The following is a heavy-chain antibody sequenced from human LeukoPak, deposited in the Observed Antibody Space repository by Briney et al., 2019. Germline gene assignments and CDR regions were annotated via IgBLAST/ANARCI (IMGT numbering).Heavy chain of an antibody. CDR1: GGSISSYY. CDR3: ARVIVVVPAAKGGYYMDV. D-gene: IGHD2-2*01. CDR2: IYTSGST. Sequence: SETLSLTCTVSGGSISSYYWSWIRQPAGKGLEWIGRIYTSGSTNYNPSLKSRVTMSVDTSKNQFSLKLSSVTAADTAVYYCARVIVVVPAAKGGYYMDVWGKGTTVTVSS. V-gene: IGHV4-4*07. J-gene: IGHJ6*03.